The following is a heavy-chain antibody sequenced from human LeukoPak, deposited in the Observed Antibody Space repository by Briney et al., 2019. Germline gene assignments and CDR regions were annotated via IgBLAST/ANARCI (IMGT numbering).Heavy chain of an antibody. CDR1: GFTFSNFW. J-gene: IGHJ1*01. CDR2: IKQDGSEK. CDR3: ASTHYYDSTGYFQH. Sequence: PGGSLRLSCAASGFTFSNFWMSWVRQAPGKGLELVANIKQDGSEKYYVDSVKGRFTISRDNAKNSLYLQMNSLRAEDTAVYYCASTHYYDSTGYFQHWGQGTLVTVSS. V-gene: IGHV3-7*01. D-gene: IGHD3-22*01.